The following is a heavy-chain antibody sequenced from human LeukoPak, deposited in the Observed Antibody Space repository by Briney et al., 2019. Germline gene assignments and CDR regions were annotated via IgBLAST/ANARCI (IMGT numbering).Heavy chain of an antibody. Sequence: GGSLRLSCAASGFTFSSYEMNWVRQAPGKGLEWVSYISSSGSTIYYADSVKGRFTISRDNAKNSLYLQMNSLRAEDTAVYYCARDSYRALEYWGQGILLTVSS. V-gene: IGHV3-48*03. CDR3: ARDSYRALEY. CDR1: GFTFSSYE. CDR2: ISSSGSTI. J-gene: IGHJ4*02. D-gene: IGHD1-14*01.